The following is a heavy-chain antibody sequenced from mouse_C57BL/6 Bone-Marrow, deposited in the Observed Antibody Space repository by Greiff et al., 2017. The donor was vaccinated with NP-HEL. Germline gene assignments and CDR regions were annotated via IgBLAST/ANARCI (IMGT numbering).Heavy chain of an antibody. D-gene: IGHD3-3*01. J-gene: IGHJ1*03. CDR3: TKGRWYFDV. Sequence: VQLQQSGAELVRPGASVKLSCTASGFNIKDDYMHWVKQRPEQGLEWIGWIDPENGDTEYASKFQGKATITADTSSNTAYLQLSSLTSEDTAVYYCTKGRWYFDVWGTGTTVTVSS. CDR1: GFNIKDDY. V-gene: IGHV14-4*01. CDR2: IDPENGDT.